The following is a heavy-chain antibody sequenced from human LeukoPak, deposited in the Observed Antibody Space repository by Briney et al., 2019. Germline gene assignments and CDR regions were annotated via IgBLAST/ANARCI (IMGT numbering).Heavy chain of an antibody. CDR3: ASDMPMMGAFDI. CDR1: GGTFSSHA. Sequence: ASVKVSFKSSGGTFSSHAISWVRQAPGQGLEWMGGIIPIFGTANYAQKFQGRVTIPTDESTSPAYMELSSLRSEDTAVYYCASDMPMMGAFDIWGQGTMVTVSS. CDR2: IIPIFGTA. J-gene: IGHJ3*02. V-gene: IGHV1-69*05. D-gene: IGHD3-22*01.